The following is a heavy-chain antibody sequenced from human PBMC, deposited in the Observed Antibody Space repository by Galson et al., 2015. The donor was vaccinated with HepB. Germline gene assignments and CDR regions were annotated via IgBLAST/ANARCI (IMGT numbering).Heavy chain of an antibody. CDR1: GFTFSSYS. J-gene: IGHJ6*03. CDR3: AKGSGAGRSYYYYMDV. CDR2: ISSSSSYI. V-gene: IGHV3-21*04. D-gene: IGHD3-10*01. Sequence: SLRLSCAASGFTFSSYSMNWVRQAPGKGLEWVSSISSSSSYIYYADSVKGRFTISRDNSKNTLYLQMNSLRAEDTAVYYCAKGSGAGRSYYYYMDVWGKGTTVTVSS.